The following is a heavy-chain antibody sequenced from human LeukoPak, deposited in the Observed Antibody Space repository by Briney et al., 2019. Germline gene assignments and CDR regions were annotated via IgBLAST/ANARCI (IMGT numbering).Heavy chain of an antibody. V-gene: IGHV4-59*01. CDR3: ARGRNENGGMFFDS. CDR1: GGSIRGFY. CDR2: ISYSGYT. Sequence: SETLSLTCTVSGGSIRGFYWSWIRQAPGRGLEWIGFISYSGYTSYSPSLKSRVAISVDTSRCQFSLRLSSMTAADTAIYYCARGRNENGGMFFDSWAQGTLVTVSS. J-gene: IGHJ4*02. D-gene: IGHD4-23*01.